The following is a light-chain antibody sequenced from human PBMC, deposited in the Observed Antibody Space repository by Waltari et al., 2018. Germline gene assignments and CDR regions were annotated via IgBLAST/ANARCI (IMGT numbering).Light chain of an antibody. V-gene: IGKV4-1*01. CDR3: QQYYSSSFT. J-gene: IGKJ3*01. CDR2: WAS. CDR1: QRVLWSSNNKNY. Sequence: DIVMTQSPDSLAVSLGEMATIHCQSSQRVLWSSNNKNYLAWYQQKPGQPPKLLISWASTRESGVPDRFSGSGSGTDFTLTISSLQAEDVAFYYCQQYYSSSFTFGPGTKVDIK.